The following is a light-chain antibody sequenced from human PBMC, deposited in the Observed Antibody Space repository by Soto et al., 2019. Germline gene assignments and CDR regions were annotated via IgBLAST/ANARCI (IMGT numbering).Light chain of an antibody. J-gene: IGLJ3*02. CDR3: QTWGTGSPWV. CDR1: SGHSSYA. CDR2: INSDGSH. V-gene: IGLV4-69*01. Sequence: QSVLTQSPSASASLGASVKLTCTLSSGHSSYAIAWHQQQPEKGPRYLMKINSDGSHSKGDGIPYRFSGSSSGAERYLTISSRQSEDKADYYCQTWGTGSPWVFGGGTKLTVL.